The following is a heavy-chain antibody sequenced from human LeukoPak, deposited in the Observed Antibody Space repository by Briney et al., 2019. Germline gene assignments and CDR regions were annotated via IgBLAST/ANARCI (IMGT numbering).Heavy chain of an antibody. Sequence: PGRSLRLSCAASGFTFSSYAMSWVRQAPGKGLEWVSAISGSGGSTYYADSVKGRFTISRDNSKNTLYLQMNSLRAEDTAVYYCAKAAYDYVWGSYHGYYFDYWGQGTLVTVSS. V-gene: IGHV3-23*01. CDR1: GFTFSSYA. J-gene: IGHJ4*02. CDR2: ISGSGGST. D-gene: IGHD3-16*02. CDR3: AKAAYDYVWGSYHGYYFDY.